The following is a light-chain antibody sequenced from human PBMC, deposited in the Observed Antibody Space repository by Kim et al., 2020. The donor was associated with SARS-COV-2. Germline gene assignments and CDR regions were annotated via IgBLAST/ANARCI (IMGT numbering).Light chain of an antibody. J-gene: IGLJ2*01. CDR3: SSYANNRAI. CDR2: DHS. V-gene: IGLV2-14*03. CDR1: STDIATYHY. Sequence: PRHAITFSSPPTSTDIATYHYVSYYQHPPDDAPKLIIYDHSHPPSVLATRFSASNSRTTASPTIAGLQADDAADYCCSSYANNRAIFGGGTQLTVL.